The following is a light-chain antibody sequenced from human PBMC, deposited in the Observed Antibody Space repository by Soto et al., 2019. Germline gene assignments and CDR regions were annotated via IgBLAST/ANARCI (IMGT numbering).Light chain of an antibody. J-gene: IGKJ4*01. CDR3: QQYGSSPPVT. CDR2: GAS. V-gene: IGKV3-20*01. CDR1: QSVSNSY. Sequence: EIVLTQSPGTLSLSPGERATLSCRASQSVSNSYLAWYQQKPGQAPRLLFYGASSRATGIPDRFSGSGSGTDFTLTISRLEPEDFAVYYCQQYGSSPPVTFGGGTKVEIK.